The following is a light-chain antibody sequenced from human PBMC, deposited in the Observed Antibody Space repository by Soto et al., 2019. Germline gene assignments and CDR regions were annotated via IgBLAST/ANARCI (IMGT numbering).Light chain of an antibody. Sequence: EIVLTQSPGTLSLSPGERVTLSCRASQSVSSSYLAWYQQKPGQAPRLLIYAASTRATGIPDRFSGSGSGTDFTLTISRLEPEDFAVYFCQLYGSSPPRYTFGQGTKLEIK. CDR1: QSVSSSY. V-gene: IGKV3-20*01. CDR3: QLYGSSPPRYT. J-gene: IGKJ2*01. CDR2: AAS.